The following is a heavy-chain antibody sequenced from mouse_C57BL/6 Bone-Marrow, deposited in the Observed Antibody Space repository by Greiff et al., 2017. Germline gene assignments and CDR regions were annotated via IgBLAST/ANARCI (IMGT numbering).Heavy chain of an antibody. D-gene: IGHD1-1*01. V-gene: IGHV1-69*01. CDR1: GYTFTSYW. CDR3: AREGAITTVVDWYFDV. CDR2: IDPSDSYT. J-gene: IGHJ1*03. Sequence: QVQLQQSGAELVMPGASVKLSCKASGYTFTSYWMHWVKQRPGQGLEWIGEIDPSDSYTNYNQKFKGKSTLTVEKSSSTAYMQLSSLTSEDSAVYYCAREGAITTVVDWYFDVWGTGTTVTVSS.